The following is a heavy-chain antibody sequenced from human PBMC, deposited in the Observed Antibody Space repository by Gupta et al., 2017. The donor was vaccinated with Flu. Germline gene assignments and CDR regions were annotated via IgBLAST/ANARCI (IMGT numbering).Heavy chain of an antibody. V-gene: IGHV3-30*18. D-gene: IGHD5-24*01. CDR1: GFSFSHYG. Sequence: QEQVVESGGGVVQPGRSRRLSCAASGFSFSHYGMHWVRQAPGKGLEWVAVISYDGSNKYYADSVKGRFTISRDNSKNTLYLQMNSLRTEDTAVYYCAKDWKWNYNNYGMNVWGQGTTVTVSS. CDR3: AKDWKWNYNNYGMNV. CDR2: ISYDGSNK. J-gene: IGHJ6*02.